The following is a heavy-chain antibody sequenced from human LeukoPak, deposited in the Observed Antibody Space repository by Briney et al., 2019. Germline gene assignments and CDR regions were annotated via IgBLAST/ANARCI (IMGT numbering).Heavy chain of an antibody. CDR1: GGSLNVYY. V-gene: IGHV4-34*01. D-gene: IGHD3-10*01. Sequence: SETLSLTCAVNGGSLNVYYWTWIRQPPGKGLEWIGEINHSGTTNFNPSLKSRLTISVDTSKNQFSLMLTSVTAADTGVYYCARRPGYYDSGSYSNWGQGTLVTASS. CDR2: INHSGTT. J-gene: IGHJ4*02. CDR3: ARRPGYYDSGSYSN.